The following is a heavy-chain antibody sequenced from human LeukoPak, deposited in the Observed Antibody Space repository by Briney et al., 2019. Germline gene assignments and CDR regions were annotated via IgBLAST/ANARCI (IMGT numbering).Heavy chain of an antibody. Sequence: RTSETLSLTCTVSGGSISSYYWSWIRQPPGKGLEWIGYIYYSGSTNYNPSLKSRVTISVDTSKNQFSLKLSSVTAADTAVYYCARDFGGYGSGSYLAFDYWGQGTLVTVSS. V-gene: IGHV4-59*01. CDR2: IYYSGST. J-gene: IGHJ4*02. CDR3: ARDFGGYGSGSYLAFDY. CDR1: GGSISSYY. D-gene: IGHD3-10*01.